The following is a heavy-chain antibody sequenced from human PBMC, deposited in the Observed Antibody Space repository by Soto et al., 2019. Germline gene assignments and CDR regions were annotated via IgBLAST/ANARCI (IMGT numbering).Heavy chain of an antibody. D-gene: IGHD3-16*01. V-gene: IGHV2-5*02. CDR3: AHSLGEDWFDP. J-gene: IGHJ5*02. Sequence: QITLKESGPTLVKSTQTLTLTCTFSGFSLTTSGVGVGWIRQPPGKALEWLALIYWDDDKRYSPSLKSRLTSTKDTSKNQVVLMMTNMDPVETATYYCAHSLGEDWFDPWGQGTLVTVSS. CDR2: IYWDDDK. CDR1: GFSLTTSGVG.